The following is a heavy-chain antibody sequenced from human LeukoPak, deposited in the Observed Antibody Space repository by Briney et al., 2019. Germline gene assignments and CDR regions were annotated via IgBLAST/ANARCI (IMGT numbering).Heavy chain of an antibody. V-gene: IGHV3-23*01. CDR2: ISGSGGST. D-gene: IGHD3-10*01. Sequence: GGSLRLSCAASGFTFSLYGMSWVRQAPGKGLEWVSGISGSGGSTYYTDSVKGRFTISRDNSKNTLYLQMNSLRAEDTALYYCTQNFGSKREAFFDYWGQGTLVTVSS. CDR3: TQNFGSKREAFFDY. J-gene: IGHJ4*02. CDR1: GFTFSLYG.